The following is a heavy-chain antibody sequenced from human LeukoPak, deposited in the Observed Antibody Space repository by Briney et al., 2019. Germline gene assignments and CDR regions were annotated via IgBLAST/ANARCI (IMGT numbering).Heavy chain of an antibody. CDR1: GGSISSSSYY. J-gene: IGHJ4*02. V-gene: IGHV4-39*01. CDR3: ARLDYSDYGGFDY. Sequence: PSETLSLTCTVSGGSISSSSYYWGWIRQPPGKGLEWIGTIDYSGNTYYNPSLKSRVIISIDTSKNQFSLKVSSVTAADTAVYCCARLDYSDYGGFDYWGQGTLVTVSS. D-gene: IGHD4-11*01. CDR2: IDYSGNT.